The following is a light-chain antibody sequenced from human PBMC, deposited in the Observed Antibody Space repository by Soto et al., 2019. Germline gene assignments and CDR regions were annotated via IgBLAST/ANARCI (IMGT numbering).Light chain of an antibody. CDR1: SSDVGGYNY. V-gene: IGLV2-14*01. Sequence: TQPASVPGSPGQSITISCTGTSSDVGGYNYVSWYQQHPGKAPKLMIYDVSNRPSGVSNRFSGSKSGNTASLTISGLQAEDEADYYCSSYTSSSTLGVFGTGTKVAVL. CDR2: DVS. J-gene: IGLJ1*01. CDR3: SSYTSSSTLGV.